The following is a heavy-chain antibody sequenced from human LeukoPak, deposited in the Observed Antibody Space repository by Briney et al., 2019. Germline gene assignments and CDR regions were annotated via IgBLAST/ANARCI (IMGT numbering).Heavy chain of an antibody. CDR2: IHHSGDT. Sequence: SETLSLTCTVSGGSISSGDYYWSWIRQPPGKGLEWIGYIHHSGDTYQNPSLKSRVTVSSDRSKNQFYLKLRSVTAADTAVYYCARLIAADPQLDSWGQGTLVTVSS. CDR3: ARLIAADPQLDS. V-gene: IGHV4-30-2*01. CDR1: GGSISSGDYY. D-gene: IGHD6-13*01. J-gene: IGHJ4*02.